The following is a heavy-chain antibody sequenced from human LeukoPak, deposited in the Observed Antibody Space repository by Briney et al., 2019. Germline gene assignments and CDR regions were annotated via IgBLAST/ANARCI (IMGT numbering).Heavy chain of an antibody. V-gene: IGHV4-59*01. CDR2: IFFSGNT. CDR3: ARLHDYGGKNFDL. Sequence: SETLSLTCTVSGGSISTFYWSWIRQPPGKGLEWIGFIFFSGNTNYNPSLKSRVTISVDTSKKQFSLKMSSVTAADTAVYYCARLHDYGGKNFDLWGRGTLVTVSS. D-gene: IGHD4-23*01. CDR1: GGSISTFY. J-gene: IGHJ2*01.